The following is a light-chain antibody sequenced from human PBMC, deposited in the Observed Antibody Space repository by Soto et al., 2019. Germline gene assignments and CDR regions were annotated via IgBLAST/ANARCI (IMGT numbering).Light chain of an antibody. CDR2: DAS. J-gene: IGKJ5*01. V-gene: IGKV3-11*01. CDR3: HLRQYLPPIT. CDR1: LRVSVY. Sequence: VVLTQSPATLSLYPGERATLSCRTILRVSVYLDWYPQTPGQSPSLLISDASNRATGIPARFSGRGSWTYFTLTISSLEPEDLAVYYCHLRQYLPPITVGQGTRREFK.